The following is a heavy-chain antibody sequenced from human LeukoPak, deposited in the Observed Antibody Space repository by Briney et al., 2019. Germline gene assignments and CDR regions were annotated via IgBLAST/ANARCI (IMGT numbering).Heavy chain of an antibody. V-gene: IGHV3-43*02. CDR3: AKQGGSGSYYTYYYYMDV. D-gene: IGHD3-10*01. Sequence: GGSLRLSCAASGFTFDDYAMHWVRQAPGKGLEWVSLISGDVGSTYYADSVKGRFTISRDNSKNSLYLQMNSLRTEDTALYYCAKQGGSGSYYTYYYYMDVWGKGTTVTVSS. J-gene: IGHJ6*03. CDR1: GFTFDDYA. CDR2: ISGDVGST.